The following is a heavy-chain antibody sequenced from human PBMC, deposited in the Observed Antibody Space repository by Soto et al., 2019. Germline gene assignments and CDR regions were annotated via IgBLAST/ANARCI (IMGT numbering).Heavy chain of an antibody. CDR3: ARGRGIVATINRSLLFDY. V-gene: IGHV4-31*03. Sequence: SDTLSLTCTVSGGSISSFFYYWSWIRQHPGKGLEWIGYIYYSGSTYYNPSLKSRVTISVDTSKNQFSLKLSSVTAADTAVYYCARGRGIVATINRSLLFDYWGQGTLVTVSS. CDR2: IYYSGST. D-gene: IGHD5-12*01. J-gene: IGHJ4*02. CDR1: GGSISSFFYY.